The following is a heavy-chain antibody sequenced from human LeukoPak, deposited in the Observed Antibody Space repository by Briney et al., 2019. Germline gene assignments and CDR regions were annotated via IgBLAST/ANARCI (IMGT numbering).Heavy chain of an antibody. J-gene: IGHJ4*02. V-gene: IGHV4-34*01. CDR1: GGSFSGYY. CDR2: INHSGST. Sequence: SETLSLTCAAYGGSFSGYYWSWIRQPPGKGLEWIGEINHSGSTNYNPSLKSRVTISVDTSKNQFSLKLSSVTAADTAVYYCARGREWLRYWGQGTLVTVSS. CDR3: ARGREWLRY. D-gene: IGHD5-12*01.